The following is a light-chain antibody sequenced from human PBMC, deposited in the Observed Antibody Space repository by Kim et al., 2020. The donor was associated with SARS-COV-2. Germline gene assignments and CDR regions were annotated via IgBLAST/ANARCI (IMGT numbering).Light chain of an antibody. V-gene: IGKV1-27*01. Sequence: DSIGDRVTITCRASQDIAKSLAWYQQKPGKVPQVLIYAAATLQSGVPSRFSGSGSGTEFTLTIGSLQTEDVATYYCQKYNSAPWTFGPGTKVEIK. CDR3: QKYNSAPWT. CDR1: QDIAKS. CDR2: AAA. J-gene: IGKJ1*01.